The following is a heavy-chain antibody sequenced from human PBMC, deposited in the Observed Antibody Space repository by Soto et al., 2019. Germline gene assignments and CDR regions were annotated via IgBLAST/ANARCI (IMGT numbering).Heavy chain of an antibody. D-gene: IGHD5-12*01. Sequence: QTLSLTCAISGDSVSSNTASWNWIRQSPSRGLEWLGRTYFRSKWYNDYAVSVKSRIIINPDTSNNQFSLQLNSVTPEDTAVYFCAKGDNLGPKTGYAFDPWGQGIMVTVSS. CDR1: GDSVSSNTAS. J-gene: IGHJ5*02. V-gene: IGHV6-1*01. CDR2: TYFRSKWYN. CDR3: AKGDNLGPKTGYAFDP.